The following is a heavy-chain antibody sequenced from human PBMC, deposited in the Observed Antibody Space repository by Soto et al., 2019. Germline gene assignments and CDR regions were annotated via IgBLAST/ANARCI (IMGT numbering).Heavy chain of an antibody. CDR1: GGTFSSYA. Sequence: QVQLVQSGAEVKKPGSSVKVSCKASGGTFSSYAISWVRQAPGQGLEWMGGIIPIFGTANYAQKFQGRVTITADESTSTAYMELSGLRSEDTAVYYCQGYCISTSCSTNDYWGQGTLVTVSS. CDR2: IIPIFGTA. J-gene: IGHJ4*02. V-gene: IGHV1-69*12. D-gene: IGHD2-2*01. CDR3: QGYCISTSCSTNDY.